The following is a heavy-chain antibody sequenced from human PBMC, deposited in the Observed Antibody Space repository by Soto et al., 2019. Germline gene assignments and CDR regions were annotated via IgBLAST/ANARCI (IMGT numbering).Heavy chain of an antibody. Sequence: GASVKVSCKASGYTFTSYDINWVQQATGQGLEWMGWMNPNSGNTGYAQKFQGRVTMTRNTSISTAYMELSSLRSEDTAVYYCARDWNYARRFDYWGQGTLVTVSS. V-gene: IGHV1-8*01. CDR3: ARDWNYARRFDY. D-gene: IGHD1-7*01. CDR2: MNPNSGNT. J-gene: IGHJ4*02. CDR1: GYTFTSYD.